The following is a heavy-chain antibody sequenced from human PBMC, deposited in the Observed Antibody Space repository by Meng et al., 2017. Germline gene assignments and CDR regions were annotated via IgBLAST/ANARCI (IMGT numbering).Heavy chain of an antibody. Sequence: ASVKVACKASGYTFTGYFMHWVRQAPGQGLEWMGWINPNSGGTNYAQKFQGRVTMTRDTSISTAYMALSRLRSDATAVYYCASVLSMYSSSWYENFYYGMDVWGQGTMVTVSS. J-gene: IGHJ6*02. CDR3: ASVLSMYSSSWYENFYYGMDV. D-gene: IGHD6-13*01. V-gene: IGHV1-2*02. CDR1: GYTFTGYF. CDR2: INPNSGGT.